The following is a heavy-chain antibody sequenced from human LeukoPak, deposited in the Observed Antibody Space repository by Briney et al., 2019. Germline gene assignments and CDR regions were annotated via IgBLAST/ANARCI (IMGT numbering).Heavy chain of an antibody. J-gene: IGHJ6*02. CDR2: IYYSGST. Sequence: SETLSLTCTVSGGSISSYYWSWIRQPPGKGLEWIGYIYYSGSTNYNPSLKSRVTISVDTSKNQFSLKLSSVTAADTAVYYCARGRDYSYCYGMDVWGQGTTVTVSS. D-gene: IGHD4-11*01. CDR3: ARGRDYSYCYGMDV. CDR1: GGSISSYY. V-gene: IGHV4-59*01.